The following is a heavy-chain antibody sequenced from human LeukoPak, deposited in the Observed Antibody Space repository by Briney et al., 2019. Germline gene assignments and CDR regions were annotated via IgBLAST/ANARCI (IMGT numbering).Heavy chain of an antibody. Sequence: EGSLRLSCEASGFTFSSYWMHWVRQTPGKGLMWVARIKSDGSTIYADSVQGRFTISRDNAKNMVYLQMNSLRDDDTAIYYCTRAITYFYGSVTYDWFDSWGQGTRVTVSS. CDR3: TRAITYFYGSVTYDWFDS. J-gene: IGHJ5*01. V-gene: IGHV3-74*01. D-gene: IGHD3-10*01. CDR1: GFTFSSYW. CDR2: IKSDGST.